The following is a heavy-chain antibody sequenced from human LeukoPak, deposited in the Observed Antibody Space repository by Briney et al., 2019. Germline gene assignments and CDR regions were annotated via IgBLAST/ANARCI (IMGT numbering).Heavy chain of an antibody. CDR2: ISFDGSNK. V-gene: IGHV3-30*18. Sequence: PGGSLRLSCAASGFTFTSYGMHGVRQAPGKGLEWVALISFDGSNKYYADSVKGRFTISRDNSKNTLYLQMNSLRSEDTAVYYCAKESSEYIYGYCNYWGQGTLVTVSS. J-gene: IGHJ4*02. D-gene: IGHD5-18*01. CDR3: AKESSEYIYGYCNY. CDR1: GFTFTSYG.